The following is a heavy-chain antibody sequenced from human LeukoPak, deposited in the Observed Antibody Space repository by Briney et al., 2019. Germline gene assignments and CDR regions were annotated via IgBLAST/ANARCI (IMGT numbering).Heavy chain of an antibody. J-gene: IGHJ4*02. CDR1: GFTCSGYA. CDR2: ISSNGGST. CDR3: VKDHGYSSAWYVRGFDY. Sequence: GGSLRLSCSASGFTCSGYAMHWVRQAPGKGLEHVSAISSNGGSTYFADSVKGRFTISRDNPKNMLYLQMSSLRPEDTAVYYCVKDHGYSSAWYVRGFDYWGQGTLVTVSS. D-gene: IGHD6-19*01. V-gene: IGHV3-64D*09.